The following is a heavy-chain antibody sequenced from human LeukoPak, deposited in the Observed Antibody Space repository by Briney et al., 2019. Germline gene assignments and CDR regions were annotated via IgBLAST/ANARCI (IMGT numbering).Heavy chain of an antibody. D-gene: IGHD2-15*01. CDR1: GGSISSGDYY. V-gene: IGHV4-30-4*01. Sequence: SQTLSLTCTVSGGSISSGDYYWSWIRQPPGKGLEWIGYIYYSGSTYYNPSLKSRVTISVDTSKSQFSLKLSSVTAADTAVYYCARAVGYCSGGSCYWPDYWGQGTLVTVSS. CDR2: IYYSGST. CDR3: ARAVGYCSGGSCYWPDY. J-gene: IGHJ4*02.